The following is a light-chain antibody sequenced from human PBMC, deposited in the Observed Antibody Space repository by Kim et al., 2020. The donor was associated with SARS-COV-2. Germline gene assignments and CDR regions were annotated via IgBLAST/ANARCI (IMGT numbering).Light chain of an antibody. CDR2: GAS. J-gene: IGKJ2*01. Sequence: WPPGERATLSGRASQSVNSRYLAWYQVRPGQAPRLLIFGASSWATGVPDRFSGSGSGTDFTLTISGLEPEDFAVYYCQQYGTLPYTFGQGTKLEI. CDR3: QQYGTLPYT. V-gene: IGKV3-20*01. CDR1: QSVNSRY.